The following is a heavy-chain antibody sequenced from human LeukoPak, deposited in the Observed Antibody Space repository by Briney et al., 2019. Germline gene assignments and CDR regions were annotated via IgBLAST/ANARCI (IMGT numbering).Heavy chain of an antibody. CDR1: GYIFSSND. V-gene: IGHV1-18*01. CDR2: ISPYNGKT. CDR3: ARLTPNLLTGVDY. Sequence: ASVKVSCKASGYIFSSNDITWVRQAPGQGLEWMGWISPYNGKTSYAQKLQGRVTMTTDTSTSTAYMELRSLRSDDTAVYYCARLTPNLLTGVDYWGQGTLVTVSS. D-gene: IGHD1-14*01. J-gene: IGHJ4*02.